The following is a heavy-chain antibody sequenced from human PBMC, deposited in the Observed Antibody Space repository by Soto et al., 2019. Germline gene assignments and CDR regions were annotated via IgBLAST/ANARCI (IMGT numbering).Heavy chain of an antibody. D-gene: IGHD4-17*01. CDR1: GFSFSDYA. CDR3: AKRVYGDYVWFDY. J-gene: IGHJ4*02. Sequence: EVQLLESGGGLVQPGGSLRLSCAASGFSFSDYAMSWVRQAPGKGLEWVSIISGDAGSTKYADSVKGRFTISRVNSKNAVYVQTNSLRAEDTAVYYCAKRVYGDYVWFDYWGQGTLVTGSS. V-gene: IGHV3-23*01. CDR2: ISGDAGST.